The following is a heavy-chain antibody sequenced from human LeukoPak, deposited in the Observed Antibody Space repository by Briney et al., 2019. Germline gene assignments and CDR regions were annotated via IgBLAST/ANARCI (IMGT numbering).Heavy chain of an antibody. J-gene: IGHJ4*02. CDR1: GGSISSHY. CDR3: ARDFPGGLKT. CDR2: IYYSGST. V-gene: IGHV4-59*11. Sequence: SETLSLTCTVSGGSISSHYWSWIRQPPGKGLEWIGYIYYSGSTNYNPSLKSRVTISVDTSKNQFSLKLSSVTAADTAVYYCARDFPGGLKTWGQGTLVNVSS.